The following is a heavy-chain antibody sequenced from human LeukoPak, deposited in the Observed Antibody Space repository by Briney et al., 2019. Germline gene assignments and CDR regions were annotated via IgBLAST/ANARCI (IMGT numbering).Heavy chain of an antibody. V-gene: IGHV4-4*07. CDR2: IYTSGDT. D-gene: IGHD6-19*01. CDR3: ARDQGWPFHFDC. Sequence: PSETLSLTCTVSGGSLSRYYWSWVRQPAGKGLEWVGRIYTSGDTTYNPSFKSRVTMSVDTSKNQFSLKLASVTPADTAVYYCARDQGWPFHFDCWGQGALVIVSS. CDR1: GGSLSRYY. J-gene: IGHJ4*02.